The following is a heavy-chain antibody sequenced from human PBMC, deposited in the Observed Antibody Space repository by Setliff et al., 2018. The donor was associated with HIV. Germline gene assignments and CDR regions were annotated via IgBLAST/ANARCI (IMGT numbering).Heavy chain of an antibody. J-gene: IGHJ3*02. CDR1: GYTFTGFY. V-gene: IGHV1-2*06. Sequence: ASVKVSCKASGYTFTGFYMHWVRQAPGKGLELMGRINPNSGDTNYAQKCQGRVTMTRDTYISTAYMELSRLRSDDTAVYYCARVLHCGGDCYTDAFDIWVQGTMVAVSS. D-gene: IGHD2-21*01. CDR2: INPNSGDT. CDR3: ARVLHCGGDCYTDAFDI.